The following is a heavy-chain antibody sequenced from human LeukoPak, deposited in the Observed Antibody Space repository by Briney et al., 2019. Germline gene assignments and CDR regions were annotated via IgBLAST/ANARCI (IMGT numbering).Heavy chain of an antibody. J-gene: IGHJ6*03. Sequence: PGGSLRLSCAASGFTFSSYGMHWVRQAPGKGLEWVAVIWYGGSNKYYADSVKGRFTISRDNSKNTLYLQMNSLRAEDTAVYYCAKEGRLVCSSTSCYTYYYYYMDVWGQGTTVTVSS. CDR2: IWYGGSNK. V-gene: IGHV3-30*02. D-gene: IGHD2-2*02. CDR3: AKEGRLVCSSTSCYTYYYYYMDV. CDR1: GFTFSSYG.